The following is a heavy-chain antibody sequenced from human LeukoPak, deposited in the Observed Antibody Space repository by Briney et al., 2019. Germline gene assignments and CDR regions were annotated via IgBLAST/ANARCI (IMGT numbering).Heavy chain of an antibody. CDR3: ARGATTVYYYYGMDV. CDR2: ISAYNGNT. D-gene: IGHD1-26*01. Sequence: ASVKVSCKASGGTFSSYAISWVRQAPGQGLEWMGWISAYNGNTNYAQKLQGRVTMTTDTSTSTAYMELRSLRSDDTAVYYCARGATTVYYYYGMDVWGQGTTVTVSS. CDR1: GGTFSSYA. V-gene: IGHV1-18*01. J-gene: IGHJ6*02.